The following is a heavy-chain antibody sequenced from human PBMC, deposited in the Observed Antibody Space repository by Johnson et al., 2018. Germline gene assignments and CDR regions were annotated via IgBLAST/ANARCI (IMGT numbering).Heavy chain of an antibody. D-gene: IGHD2-15*01. J-gene: IGHJ3*01. V-gene: IGHV3-53*01. Sequence: VQLVESGGGLIQPGGSLRLSCIASGFTVRYHYMNWVRQAPGKGLEWVSIAYTGGSTYYADYVKGRFTISRDISKNPLYLQMNSLTAEDTAVYYCARARSRAADAFDLWGQGTMVTVS. CDR1: GFTVRYHY. CDR2: AYTGGST. CDR3: ARARSRAADAFDL.